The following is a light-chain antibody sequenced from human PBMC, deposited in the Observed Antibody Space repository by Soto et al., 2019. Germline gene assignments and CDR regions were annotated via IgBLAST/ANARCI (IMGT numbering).Light chain of an antibody. CDR1: QSVSSNS. CDR2: GTS. CDR3: QQYGDSPST. Sequence: EIVLTQSPGTLSLSPGESATLSCRASQSVSSNSLAWYRRNPGQPPSLLIYGTSTRATDIPRRFSGSGSGTGFTLTITRLEPEDFAVYFCQQYGDSPSTFGQGTKVEVK. J-gene: IGKJ1*01. V-gene: IGKV3-20*01.